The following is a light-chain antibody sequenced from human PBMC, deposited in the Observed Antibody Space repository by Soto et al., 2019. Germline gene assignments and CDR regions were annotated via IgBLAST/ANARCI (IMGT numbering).Light chain of an antibody. CDR1: QSVSDNY. CDR3: QQYGTSPIT. CDR2: AAS. J-gene: IGKJ5*01. V-gene: IGKV3-20*01. Sequence: EIVLTQSPDTLSLSPGERVTLSCRASQSVSDNYLAWYQQKPGQAPRLLIYAASSRATGIPDRFSGSGSGTAFTLTITRLEPEDFAVYYCQQYGTSPITFGRGTRLENK.